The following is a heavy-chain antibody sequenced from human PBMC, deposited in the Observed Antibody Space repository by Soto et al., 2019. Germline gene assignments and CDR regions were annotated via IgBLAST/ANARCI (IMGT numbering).Heavy chain of an antibody. V-gene: IGHV4-31*03. CDR2: IYYSGST. CDR1: GGSISSGGYY. D-gene: IGHD3-22*01. J-gene: IGHJ4*02. Sequence: PSETLSLTCTVSGGSISSGGYYWSWIRQHPGKGLEWIGYIYYSGSTYYNPSLKSRVTISVDTSKNQFSLKLSCVTTADTAVYYCARAIGPGYDSSGYYFPSYYFDYWGQGTLVTVSS. CDR3: ARAIGPGYDSSGYYFPSYYFDY.